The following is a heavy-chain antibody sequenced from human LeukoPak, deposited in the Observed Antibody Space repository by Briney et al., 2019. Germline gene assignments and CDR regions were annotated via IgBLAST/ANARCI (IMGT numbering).Heavy chain of an antibody. V-gene: IGHV3-7*01. CDR3: ARDRNTDFWSGYYTNYFDY. J-gene: IGHJ4*02. CDR1: GLTFDDYT. Sequence: GGSLRLSCAASGLTFDDYTMSWVRQAPGKGLEWVANIKQDGSEKYYVDTVKGRFTISRDNAKNSLYLQMNSLRAEDTAVYYCARDRNTDFWSGYYTNYFDYWGQGTLVTVSS. CDR2: IKQDGSEK. D-gene: IGHD3-3*01.